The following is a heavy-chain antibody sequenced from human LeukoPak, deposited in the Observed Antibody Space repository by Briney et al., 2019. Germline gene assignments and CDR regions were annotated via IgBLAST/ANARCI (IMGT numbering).Heavy chain of an antibody. D-gene: IGHD3-16*01. V-gene: IGHV4-61*02. CDR3: ARGYGGIDY. Sequence: SQTLSLTCTVSGGSISSGSYYWSWIRQPAGKGLEWIGRIYTSGSTNYNPSLKSRVTISVDTSKNQFSLELSSVNAADTAVYYCARGYGGIDYWGGRTLVTVSS. J-gene: IGHJ4*02. CDR1: GGSISSGSYY. CDR2: IYTSGST.